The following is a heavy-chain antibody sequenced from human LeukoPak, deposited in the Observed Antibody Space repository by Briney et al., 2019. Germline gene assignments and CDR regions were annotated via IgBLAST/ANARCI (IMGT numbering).Heavy chain of an antibody. CDR3: ARSGVAAARLDY. CDR2: TYYIGST. CDR1: GGSISSSPYY. Sequence: PSETLSLTCTVSGGSISSSPYYWGWIRQPPGKGLEWIGSTYYIGSTYYNPSLKIRVTISVDTSKNQFSLKLSSVTAADTAVYYCARSGVAAARLDYWGQGTLVTVSS. J-gene: IGHJ4*02. V-gene: IGHV4-39*01. D-gene: IGHD6-13*01.